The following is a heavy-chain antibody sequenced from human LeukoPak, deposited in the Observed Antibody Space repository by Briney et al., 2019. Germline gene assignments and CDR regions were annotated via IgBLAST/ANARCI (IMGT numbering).Heavy chain of an antibody. V-gene: IGHV3-30*03. CDR1: GFTFSSHW. J-gene: IGHJ4*02. CDR2: ISYDGSNK. D-gene: IGHD2/OR15-2a*01. CDR3: ALLRYFDY. Sequence: GGSLRLSCAASGFTFSSHWMTWVRQAPGKGLEWVAVISYDGSNKYYADSVKGRFTISRDNSKNTLYLQMNSLRAEDTAVYYCALLRYFDYWGQGTLVTVSS.